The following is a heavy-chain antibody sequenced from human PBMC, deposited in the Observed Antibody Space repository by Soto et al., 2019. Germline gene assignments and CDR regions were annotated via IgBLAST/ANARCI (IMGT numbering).Heavy chain of an antibody. Sequence: SETLSLTCTVSGSSVSSSSYYWGWVRQAPGKGLEWIGSVYYSGSTYYNPSLESRVTISVDKSKNQFSLKLMSLSAADTAVYYCGRLEGLATISYYFDYWGQGALVTVST. CDR3: GRLEGLATISYYFDY. J-gene: IGHJ4*02. D-gene: IGHD3-9*01. CDR1: GSSVSSSSYY. V-gene: IGHV4-39*01. CDR2: VYYSGST.